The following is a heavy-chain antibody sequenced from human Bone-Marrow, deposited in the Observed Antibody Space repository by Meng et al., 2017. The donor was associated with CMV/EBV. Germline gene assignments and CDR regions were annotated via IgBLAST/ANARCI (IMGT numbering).Heavy chain of an antibody. CDR1: GITFSIYS. CDR3: ANSPDHINYAADVAS. J-gene: IGHJ5*01. V-gene: IGHV3-21*01. CDR2: ISSSSSSYT. Sequence: GESLKIPCAASGITFSIYSMNWVRQAPGKGQEWVSSISSSSSSYTYYAGSVKGLFTVSRDNAKNSLYLQMNSLRSEDTAVYYCANSPDHINYAADVASWGQGTLVTVSS. D-gene: IGHD3-16*01.